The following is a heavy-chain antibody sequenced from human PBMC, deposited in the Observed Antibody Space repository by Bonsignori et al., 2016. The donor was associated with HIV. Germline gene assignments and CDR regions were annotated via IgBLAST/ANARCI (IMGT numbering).Heavy chain of an antibody. J-gene: IGHJ6*03. Sequence: WVRQAPGQGLEWMGWISAYNGNTNYAQKLQGRVTMTTDTSTSTAYMELRSLRSDDTAVYYCARATSERELRPFSFNYYYMDVWGKGTTVTVSS. D-gene: IGHD1-26*01. CDR3: ARATSERELRPFSFNYYYMDV. CDR2: ISAYNGNT. V-gene: IGHV1-18*01.